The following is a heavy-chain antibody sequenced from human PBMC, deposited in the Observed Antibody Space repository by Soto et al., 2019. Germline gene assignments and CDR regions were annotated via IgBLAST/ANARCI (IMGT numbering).Heavy chain of an antibody. V-gene: IGHV4-61*01. D-gene: IGHD2-2*02. CDR2: IYSSGST. CDR1: GGSVSSDTHY. CDR3: ARFVRSCSGTTCYTRADV. Sequence: PSEILSLTCTFSGGSVSSDTHYWSWIRQPPGKRLEWIGFIYSSGSTNYNPSLKSRVTMSVDTSKNQFSLKLRSVIGADTAVYHCARFVRSCSGTTCYTRADVWGQGTTVTVSS. J-gene: IGHJ6*02.